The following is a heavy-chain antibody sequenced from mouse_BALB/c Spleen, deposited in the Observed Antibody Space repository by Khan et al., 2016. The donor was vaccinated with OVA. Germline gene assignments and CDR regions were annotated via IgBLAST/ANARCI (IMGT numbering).Heavy chain of an antibody. CDR3: ARQVGIYDGPFDY. V-gene: IGHV5-9-3*01. CDR1: GFTFNNYV. D-gene: IGHD2-3*01. CDR2: VSSGGSYT. Sequence: EVELVESGGGLVKPGGSLKLSCAASGFTFNNYVMSWVRQTPEKRLEWVATVSSGGSYTYYPDSVKGRFTISRDNAKNTLYLQMSSLRSEDTAMYYCARQVGIYDGPFDYWGQGTTLTVSS. J-gene: IGHJ2*01.